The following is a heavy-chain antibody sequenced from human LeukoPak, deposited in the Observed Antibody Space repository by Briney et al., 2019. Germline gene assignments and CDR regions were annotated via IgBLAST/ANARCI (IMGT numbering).Heavy chain of an antibody. Sequence: ASVKVSCKAPGGTFSSYAISWVRQAPGQGLEWMGRIIPILGIANYAQKFQGRVTITADKSTSTAYMELSSLRSEDTAVYYCASRYCSSTSCYVDYYYGMDVWGQGTTVTVSS. J-gene: IGHJ6*02. CDR2: IIPILGIA. CDR3: ASRYCSSTSCYVDYYYGMDV. CDR1: GGTFSSYA. D-gene: IGHD2-2*01. V-gene: IGHV1-69*04.